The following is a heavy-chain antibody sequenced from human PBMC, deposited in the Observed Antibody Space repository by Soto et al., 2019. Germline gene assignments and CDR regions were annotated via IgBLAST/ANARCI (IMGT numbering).Heavy chain of an antibody. CDR3: ARGNYYYYYGMDV. J-gene: IGHJ6*02. CDR1: GGSFSGYY. Sequence: KTSETLSLTCAVYGGSFSGYYWSWIRQPPGKGLEWIGEINHSGSTNYNPSLKSRVTISVDTSKNQFSLKLSSVTAADTAVYYCARGNYYYYYGMDVWGQGTTVTVSS. V-gene: IGHV4-34*01. CDR2: INHSGST.